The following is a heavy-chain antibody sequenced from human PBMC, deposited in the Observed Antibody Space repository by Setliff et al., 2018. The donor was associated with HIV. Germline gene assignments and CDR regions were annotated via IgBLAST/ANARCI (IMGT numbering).Heavy chain of an antibody. Sequence: GGSLRLSCAASGFTFSDYYMSWIRRAPGKGLEWVSYISRSGTIIYYADSAKGRFTISRDNAKNSLYLQMNSLRAEDTAVYYCARDTELAYVDYWGQGTLVTVSS. J-gene: IGHJ4*02. CDR1: GFTFSDYY. D-gene: IGHD4-4*01. V-gene: IGHV3-11*01. CDR2: ISRSGTII. CDR3: ARDTELAYVDY.